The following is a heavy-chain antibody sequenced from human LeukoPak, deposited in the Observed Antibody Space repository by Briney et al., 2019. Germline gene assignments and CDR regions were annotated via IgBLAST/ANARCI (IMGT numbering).Heavy chain of an antibody. CDR1: GGTFSSYA. V-gene: IGHV1-69*13. Sequence: SVKVSCKASGGTFSSYAISWVRQAPGQGLEWMGGIIPIFGTANYAQKFQGRVTITADESTSTAYMELSSLRSEDTAVYYCAGGKTYLVVVMGYYFDYWGQGTLVTVSS. CDR2: IIPIFGTA. J-gene: IGHJ4*02. CDR3: AGGKTYLVVVMGYYFDY. D-gene: IGHD2-15*01.